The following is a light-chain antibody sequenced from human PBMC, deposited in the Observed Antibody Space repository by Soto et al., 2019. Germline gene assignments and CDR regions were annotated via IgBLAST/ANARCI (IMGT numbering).Light chain of an antibody. V-gene: IGKV3-15*01. CDR3: QQYKNWPRT. J-gene: IGKJ1*01. Sequence: EIVMTQSPATLSVSPGERATLSCRASQSISSNLAWYQQTPGQAPRLLIYSAFTRATGIPARFSGSGSGTEFTLTISSLQSEDFAVYYCQQYKNWPRTFGQGTKVDIK. CDR2: SAF. CDR1: QSISSN.